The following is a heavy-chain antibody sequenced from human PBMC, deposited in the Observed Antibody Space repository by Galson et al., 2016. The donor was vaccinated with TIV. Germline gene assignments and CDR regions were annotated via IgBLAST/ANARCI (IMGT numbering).Heavy chain of an antibody. CDR2: IYSDGTT. CDR1: GFTFSITY. Sequence: SLRLSCAASGFTFSITYMSWVRQAPGKGLQWVSLIYSDGTTYYADSVKGRFTISRDNSKNTLYLQLNNLRAADTAVYYCATTTPAEIRLGYYFDFWGQGTLVTVSS. V-gene: IGHV3-53*01. J-gene: IGHJ4*02. D-gene: IGHD1-7*01. CDR3: ATTTPAEIRLGYYFDF.